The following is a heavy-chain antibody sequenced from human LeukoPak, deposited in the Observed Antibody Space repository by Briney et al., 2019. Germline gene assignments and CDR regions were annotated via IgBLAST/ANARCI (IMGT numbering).Heavy chain of an antibody. V-gene: IGHV4-39*01. CDR3: ARTYYDSSDIYAFDI. D-gene: IGHD3-22*01. CDR2: IYYNGFT. Sequence: SETLSLTCTVSGGSISSSSYYWGWIRQPPGKGLEWIGSIYYNGFTYYNPSLKSRVTVSVDTSKNQFSLKLSSVTAADTAVYYCARTYYDSSDIYAFDIWGQGTMVTVFS. J-gene: IGHJ3*02. CDR1: GGSISSSSYY.